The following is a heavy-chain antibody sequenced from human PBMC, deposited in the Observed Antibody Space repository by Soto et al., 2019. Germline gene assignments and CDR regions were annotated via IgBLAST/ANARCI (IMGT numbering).Heavy chain of an antibody. V-gene: IGHV3-33*01. Sequence: QVQLVESGGGVVQPGRSLRLSCAASGFTFSSYGMHWVRQAPGKGLEWVAVIWYDGSNKYYADSVKGRFTISRDNSKNTLYLQMNSLRAEDTAVYYCARDHGGPYCSGGSCYPMGAFDIWGQGTMVTVSS. J-gene: IGHJ3*02. D-gene: IGHD2-15*01. CDR1: GFTFSSYG. CDR2: IWYDGSNK. CDR3: ARDHGGPYCSGGSCYPMGAFDI.